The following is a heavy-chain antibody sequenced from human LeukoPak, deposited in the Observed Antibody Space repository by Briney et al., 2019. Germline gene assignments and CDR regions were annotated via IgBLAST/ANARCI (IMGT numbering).Heavy chain of an antibody. J-gene: IGHJ4*02. CDR1: GFTFSSYW. V-gene: IGHV3-74*01. D-gene: IGHD3-22*01. CDR2: ISGDGSTT. Sequence: GGSLRLSCAASGFTFSSYWMHWVRQAPGKGLVWVSRISGDGSTTNYADSVKGRFTISRDNSKNTLFLQMNSLRAEDTAVYYCARGASYYHSSGYYPPDYWGQGTLVTVSS. CDR3: ARGASYYHSSGYYPPDY.